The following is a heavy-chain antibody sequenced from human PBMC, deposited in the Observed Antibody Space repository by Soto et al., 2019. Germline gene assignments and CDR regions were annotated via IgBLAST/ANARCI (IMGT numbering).Heavy chain of an antibody. CDR2: IYYSGST. Sequence: SETLSLTCTVSGGSISSGGYYWSWICQHPGKGLEWIGYIYYSGSTYYNPSLKSRVTISVDTSKNQFSLKLSSVTAADTAVYYCARVNIAVAATRYNWFDPWGQGTLVTVSS. D-gene: IGHD6-13*01. CDR3: ARVNIAVAATRYNWFDP. V-gene: IGHV4-31*03. J-gene: IGHJ5*02. CDR1: GGSISSGGYY.